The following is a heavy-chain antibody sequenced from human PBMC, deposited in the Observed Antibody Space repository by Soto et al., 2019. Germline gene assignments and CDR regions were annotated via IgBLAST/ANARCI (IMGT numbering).Heavy chain of an antibody. Sequence: GSLRLSCAASGFTFTHAWMSWVRQASGKGLEWVGRIKSKTDGETTDYAAPVKGRFTISRDDSKNTLYLHMSSLQTEDTALYYCTTDFKGDTAVDYWGQGTLVNVSS. CDR1: GFTFTHAW. D-gene: IGHD5-18*01. CDR3: TTDFKGDTAVDY. J-gene: IGHJ4*02. CDR2: IKSKTDGETT. V-gene: IGHV3-15*01.